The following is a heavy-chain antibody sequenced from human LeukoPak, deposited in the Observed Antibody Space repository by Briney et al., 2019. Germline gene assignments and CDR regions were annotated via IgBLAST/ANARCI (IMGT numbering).Heavy chain of an antibody. CDR2: ISFNSRRI. CDR1: GFTFHNYG. D-gene: IGHD4-11*01. CDR3: AKDGRFGNSDLHGDFDN. J-gene: IGHJ4*02. Sequence: PGRSLRLSCAASGFTFHNYGMHWVRLNPGKGLEWVSGISFNSRRIGYADSVKGRFTISRDNAKNSLYLQMNSLRPEDTALYYCAKDGRFGNSDLHGDFDNWGQGTLVTVSS. V-gene: IGHV3-9*01.